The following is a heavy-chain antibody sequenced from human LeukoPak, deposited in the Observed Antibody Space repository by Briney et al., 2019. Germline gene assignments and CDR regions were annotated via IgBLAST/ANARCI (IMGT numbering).Heavy chain of an antibody. Sequence: PSETLSLTCAVYGGSLSYYYWSWIRQSPEEGLEWIGEINRSGSTNYNPSLKSRVSISVDTSKNQFSLKLSSVTAADTAIYYCARGGFYCGDDCYVDYWGQGALVTVSS. V-gene: IGHV4-34*01. CDR1: GGSLSYYY. J-gene: IGHJ4*02. D-gene: IGHD2-21*02. CDR2: INRSGST. CDR3: ARGGFYCGDDCYVDY.